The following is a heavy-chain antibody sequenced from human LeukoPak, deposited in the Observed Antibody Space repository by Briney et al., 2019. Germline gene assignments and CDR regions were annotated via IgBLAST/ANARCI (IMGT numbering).Heavy chain of an antibody. CDR1: GGSISSGSYY. CDR3: ARQTIVGAMGFDF. J-gene: IGHJ4*02. CDR2: IYTSGST. D-gene: IGHD1-26*01. V-gene: IGHV4-61*02. Sequence: SETLSLTCTVSGGSISSGSYYWSWIRQPAGKGLEWIGRIYTSGSTYYNPSLKSRVTISVDTSKNHFSLKLSAVTAADTAVYFCARQTIVGAMGFDFWGQGTLVTVSS.